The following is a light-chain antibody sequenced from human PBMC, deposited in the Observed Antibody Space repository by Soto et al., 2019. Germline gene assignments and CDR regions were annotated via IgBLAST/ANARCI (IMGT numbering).Light chain of an antibody. CDR2: KAS. V-gene: IGKV1-5*03. Sequence: DIQMTQSPSTLSASVGERVTITCRATQNIGSWLAWYQQKPGKAPKLLIYKASRLQPGVPSRFSGCGSGPEFTLTISSLQPDDFAAYYCQQYSSYSFGPGTKVDIK. J-gene: IGKJ3*01. CDR3: QQYSSYS. CDR1: QNIGSW.